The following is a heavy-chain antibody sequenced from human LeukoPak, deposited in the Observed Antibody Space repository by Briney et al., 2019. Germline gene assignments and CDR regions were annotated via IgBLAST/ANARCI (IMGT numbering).Heavy chain of an antibody. Sequence: GGSLRLSCAASGFTFSSYAMSWVRQVPGKGLEWVSAISGSGGSIYYADSVKGRFTISRDNSKNTLYLQMNSLRAEDTAVYYCAQQASDRGLWSHYDFDYWGQGTLVTVSS. CDR3: AQQASDRGLWSHYDFDY. J-gene: IGHJ4*02. V-gene: IGHV3-23*01. CDR1: GFTFSSYA. D-gene: IGHD5-18*01. CDR2: ISGSGGSI.